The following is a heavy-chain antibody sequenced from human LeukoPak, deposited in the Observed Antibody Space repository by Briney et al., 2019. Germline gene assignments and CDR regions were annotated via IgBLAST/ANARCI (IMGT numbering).Heavy chain of an antibody. V-gene: IGHV4-31*03. J-gene: IGHJ1*01. CDR2: IYYSGST. CDR1: GGSISSSSYY. Sequence: SETLSLTCTVSGGSISSSSYYWGWIRQPPGKGLEWIGYIYYSGSTYYNPSLKSRVTISVDTSKNQFSLKLSSVTAADTAVYYCARSIPHLIYFQHWGQGTLVTVSS. CDR3: ARSIPHLIYFQH. D-gene: IGHD2-8*01.